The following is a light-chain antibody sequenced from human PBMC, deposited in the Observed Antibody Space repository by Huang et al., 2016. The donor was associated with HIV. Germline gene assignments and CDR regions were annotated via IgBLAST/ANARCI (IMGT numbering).Light chain of an antibody. J-gene: IGKJ1*01. CDR2: GAS. CDR1: QSVSSN. Sequence: EKVMTQSPATLSVSPGERATLSCRASQSVSSNLAWYQQRPGQAPRLLMSGASTRATGIPARFSGSGSGTEFTLTISSLQSEDFAVYYCQQYNNWPWTFGQGTKVEIK. CDR3: QQYNNWPWT. V-gene: IGKV3-15*01.